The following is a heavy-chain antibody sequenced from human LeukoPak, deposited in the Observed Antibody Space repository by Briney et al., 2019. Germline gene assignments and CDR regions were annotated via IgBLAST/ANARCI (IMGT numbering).Heavy chain of an antibody. CDR2: ISYDGSNK. V-gene: IGHV3-30-3*01. Sequence: PGRSLRLSCAASGLTFSSYAMHWVRQAPGKGLEWVAVISYDGSNKYYADSVKGRFTISRDNSKNTLYLQMNSLRAEDTAVYYCARDGSLWFGELPPDYWGQGTLVTVSS. CDR3: ARDGSLWFGELPPDY. CDR1: GLTFSSYA. D-gene: IGHD3-10*01. J-gene: IGHJ4*02.